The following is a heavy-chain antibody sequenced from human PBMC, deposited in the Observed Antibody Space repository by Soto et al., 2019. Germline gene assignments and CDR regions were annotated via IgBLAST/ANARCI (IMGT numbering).Heavy chain of an antibody. CDR2: IYYSGST. D-gene: IGHD3-9*01. Sequence: PSETLSLTCTVSGGSISSGGYYWSWIRQHPGKGLEWIGYIYYSGSTYYNPSLKSRVTISVDTSKNQFSLKLSSVTAADTAVYYCARGIDFDWLSLRGFDPWGQGTLVTVSS. V-gene: IGHV4-31*03. CDR3: ARGIDFDWLSLRGFDP. J-gene: IGHJ5*02. CDR1: GGSISSGGYY.